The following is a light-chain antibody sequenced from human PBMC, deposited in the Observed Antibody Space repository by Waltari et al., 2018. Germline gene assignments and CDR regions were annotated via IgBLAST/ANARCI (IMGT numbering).Light chain of an antibody. V-gene: IGKV1-9*01. J-gene: IGKJ3*01. CDR3: QQIISYPFT. CDR2: YAS. CDR1: QGISSY. Sequence: IQLTQSPSSLSASIGDRVTLTCRASQGISSYLAWYQQQPRKAPKLLIYYASTLQTGVPSRFSGSGSGTDCTLTISRLQPEDFATYYCQQIISYPFTFGPGTKV.